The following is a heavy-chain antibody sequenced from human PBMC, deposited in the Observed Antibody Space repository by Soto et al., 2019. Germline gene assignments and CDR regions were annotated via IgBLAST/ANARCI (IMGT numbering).Heavy chain of an antibody. CDR2: IYYSGST. V-gene: IGHV4-59*08. CDR1: GGSISSYY. J-gene: IGHJ5*02. CDR3: ARVRIVVVTGGWFDP. D-gene: IGHD2-21*02. Sequence: PSETLSLTCTVSGGSISSYYWSWIRQPPGKGLEWIGYIYYSGSTNYNPSLKSRVTISVDTSKNQLSLKLSSVTAADTAVYYCARVRIVVVTGGWFDPWGQGTLVTVSS.